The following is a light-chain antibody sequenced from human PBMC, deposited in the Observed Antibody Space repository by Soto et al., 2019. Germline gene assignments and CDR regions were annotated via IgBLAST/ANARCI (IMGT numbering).Light chain of an antibody. J-gene: IGKJ1*01. CDR3: QQYNNWPLT. CDR2: GAS. CDR1: QSVSSY. V-gene: IGKV3-15*01. Sequence: EIVMTQSPATLSVSPGERATLSCRASQSVSSYLAWYQQKPGQAPRLLIYGASTRATGIPARFSGSGSGTEFTLTISSLQSEDFAVYYCQQYNNWPLTFGQGTKVDNK.